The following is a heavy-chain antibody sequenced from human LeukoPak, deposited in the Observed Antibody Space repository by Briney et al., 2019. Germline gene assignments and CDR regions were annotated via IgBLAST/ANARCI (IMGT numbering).Heavy chain of an antibody. J-gene: IGHJ6*02. D-gene: IGHD1-14*01. Sequence: PSETLSLTCTVSGGSISSSSYYWGWIRQPPGKGLEWIGSIYYSGSTYYNPSLKSRVTISVDTSKNQFSLKLSSVTAADTAVYYCAKIPGDVWGQGTTVTVSS. CDR1: GGSISSSSYY. CDR2: IYYSGST. V-gene: IGHV4-39*07. CDR3: AKIPGDV.